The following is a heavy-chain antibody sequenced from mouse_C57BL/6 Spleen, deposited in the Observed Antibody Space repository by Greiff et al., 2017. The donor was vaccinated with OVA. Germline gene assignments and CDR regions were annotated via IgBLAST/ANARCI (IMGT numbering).Heavy chain of an antibody. Sequence: QVQLQQPGAELVRPGSSVKLSCKASGYTFTSYWMHWVKQRPIQGLEWIGNIDPSDSETHYNQKFKDKATLTVDKSSSTAYMQLSSLTSEDSAVYYCARGGVTNYFDYWGQGTTLTVSS. V-gene: IGHV1-52*01. CDR1: GYTFTSYW. CDR3: ARGGVTNYFDY. J-gene: IGHJ2*01. D-gene: IGHD2-2*01. CDR2: IDPSDSET.